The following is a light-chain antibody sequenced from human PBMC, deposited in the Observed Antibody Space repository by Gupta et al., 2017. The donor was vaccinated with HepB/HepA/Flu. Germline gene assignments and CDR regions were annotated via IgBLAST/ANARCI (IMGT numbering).Light chain of an antibody. CDR2: YVN. J-gene: IGLJ2*01. CDR3: GSYRSGTTLV. V-gene: IGLV2-14*03. Sequence: QSPLTQPASVARSPGQSITLSCTGTASDLGDNNYVSWYQQHPGRAPRLILYYVNNRPSGVSSRFSGSKSGTTASLTISGLQAEDEADYYCGSYRSGTTLVFGGGTKLTVL. CDR1: ASDLGDNNY.